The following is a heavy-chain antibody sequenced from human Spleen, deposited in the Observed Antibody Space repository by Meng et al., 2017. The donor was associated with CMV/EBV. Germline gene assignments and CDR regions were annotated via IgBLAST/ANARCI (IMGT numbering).Heavy chain of an antibody. CDR1: GFTFSSYD. D-gene: IGHD2-2*01. CDR2: IGTAGDT. CDR3: ARVNRYCSSTSCRIDAFDI. Sequence: GGSLRLSCAASGFTFSSYDMHWVRQATGKGLEWVSAIGTAGDTYYPGSVKGRFTISRENAKNSLYLQMNSLRAEDTAVYYCARVNRYCSSTSCRIDAFDIWGQGTMVTVSS. V-gene: IGHV3-13*01. J-gene: IGHJ3*02.